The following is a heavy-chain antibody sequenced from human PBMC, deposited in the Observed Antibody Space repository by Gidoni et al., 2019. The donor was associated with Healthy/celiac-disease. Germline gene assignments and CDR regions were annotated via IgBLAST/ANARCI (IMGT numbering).Heavy chain of an antibody. CDR2: IKQDGSEK. D-gene: IGHD3-10*01. J-gene: IGHJ6*03. CDR3: ARDKGCDGYGSGIWGRCGSYMDV. V-gene: IGHV3-7*01. Sequence: EVQLVESGGGLVQPGGSLRLSCAASGFTFSSYWMRWFRQAPGKGLEWVANIKQDGSEKYYVDSVKGRFTISRDNAKNSLYLQMNSLRAEDTAVYYCARDKGCDGYGSGIWGRCGSYMDVWGKGTTVTVSS. CDR1: GFTFSSYW.